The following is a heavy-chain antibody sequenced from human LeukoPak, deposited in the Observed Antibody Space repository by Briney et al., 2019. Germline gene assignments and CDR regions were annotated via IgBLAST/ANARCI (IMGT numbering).Heavy chain of an antibody. V-gene: IGHV3-23*01. CDR2: ISGSGGST. CDR3: ASQIGTTGYYYYYMDV. D-gene: IGHD1-7*01. CDR1: GFTFSSYA. J-gene: IGHJ6*03. Sequence: PGGSLRLSCAASGFTFSSYAMSWVRQAPGKWLEWVSAISGSGGSTYYADSVKGRFTISRDNSKNTLYLQMNSLRAEDTAVYYCASQIGTTGYYYYYMDVWGKGTTVTVSS.